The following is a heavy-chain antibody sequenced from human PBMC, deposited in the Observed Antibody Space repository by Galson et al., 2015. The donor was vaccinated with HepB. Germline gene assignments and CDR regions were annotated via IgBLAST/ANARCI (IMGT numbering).Heavy chain of an antibody. V-gene: IGHV1-3*01. CDR1: GYTFTSYA. J-gene: IGHJ3*02. CDR3: ARVYCSSTSCYQESDAFDI. D-gene: IGHD2-2*01. Sequence: SVKVSCKASGYTFTSYAMHWVRQTPGQRLEWMGWINAGNGNTKYSQKFQGRVTITRDTSASTAYMELSSLRSEDTAVYYCARVYCSSTSCYQESDAFDIWGQGTMVTVSS. CDR2: INAGNGNT.